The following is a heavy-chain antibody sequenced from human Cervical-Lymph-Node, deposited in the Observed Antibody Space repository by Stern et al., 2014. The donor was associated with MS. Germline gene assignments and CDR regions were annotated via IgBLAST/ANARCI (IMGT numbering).Heavy chain of an antibody. V-gene: IGHV1-69*01. J-gene: IGHJ6*02. CDR2: LIHLFGTA. D-gene: IGHD1-26*01. Sequence: QVQLVQSGAEVKKPGSSVKVSCKASGGTFSSYAISWVRQAPGQGLEGMGGLIHLFGTANYRQKFKGRVTITADESTSTACLEMSSLRSEDTAVYYCARGERKEGLVRGMDVWGQGTTVTVSS. CDR1: GGTFSSYA. CDR3: ARGERKEGLVRGMDV.